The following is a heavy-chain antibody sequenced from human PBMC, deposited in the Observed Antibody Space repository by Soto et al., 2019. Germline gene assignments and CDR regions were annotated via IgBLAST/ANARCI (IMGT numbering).Heavy chain of an antibody. CDR2: VNPSGGHT. D-gene: IGHD2-21*02. CDR3: GRGGHVVVVTAALDY. V-gene: IGHV1-46*01. CDR1: GDTFTDYY. J-gene: IGHJ4*02. Sequence: QVQLMQSGAEVKKPGASVKVSCKASGDTFTDYYIHWVRQAPGQGLEWMGTVNPSGGHTTYAQHFLGRVTMTRNTSTSTFYMELTSLTSDATAIYYCGRGGHVVVVTAALDYWGQGTMVTVSS.